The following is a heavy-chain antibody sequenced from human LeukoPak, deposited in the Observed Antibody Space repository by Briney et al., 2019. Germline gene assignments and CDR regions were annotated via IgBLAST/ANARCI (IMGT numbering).Heavy chain of an antibody. CDR1: GFTVSNNY. J-gene: IGHJ4*02. CDR2: IYSGGST. Sequence: GGSLRLSCAASGFTVSNNYMSWVRQAPGKGLEWVSVIYSGGSTNYADSVKGRFTISRDNSENTLYLQMNSLRAEDTAVYYCTTLRPLPDWGQGTLVTVSS. CDR3: TTLRPLPD. D-gene: IGHD4-17*01. V-gene: IGHV3-66*04.